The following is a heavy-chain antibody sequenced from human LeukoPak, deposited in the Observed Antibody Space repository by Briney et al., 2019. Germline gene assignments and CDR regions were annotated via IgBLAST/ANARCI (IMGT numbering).Heavy chain of an antibody. J-gene: IGHJ4*02. CDR2: IYHSGGT. V-gene: IGHV4-38-2*01. Sequence: PSETLSLTCAVSGSSINSGYYWGWIRQPPGKGLEWIGSIYHSGGTYYNPSLKSRVTISVDTSKNHFSLKLSSVTAADTAVYYCARGIDTSGWYDYWGQGTLVTVSS. CDR3: ARGIDTSGWYDY. D-gene: IGHD6-19*01. CDR1: GSSINSGYY.